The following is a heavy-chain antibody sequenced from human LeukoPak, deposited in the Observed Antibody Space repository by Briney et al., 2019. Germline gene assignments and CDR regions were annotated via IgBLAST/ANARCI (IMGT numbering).Heavy chain of an antibody. J-gene: IGHJ4*02. V-gene: IGHV3-30*02. CDR3: AKDLEDIVVVPAASDY. CDR1: GFTFSSYG. CDR2: IRYDGSNK. D-gene: IGHD2-2*01. Sequence: GGSLRLSCAASGFTFSSYGMHWVRQAPGKGLEWVAFIRYDGSNKYYADSVKGRFTISRDNSKNMLYLQMNSLRAEDTAVYYCAKDLEDIVVVPAASDYWGQGTLVTVSS.